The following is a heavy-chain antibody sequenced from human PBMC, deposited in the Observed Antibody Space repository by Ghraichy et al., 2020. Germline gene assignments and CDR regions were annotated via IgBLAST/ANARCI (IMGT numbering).Heavy chain of an antibody. V-gene: IGHV4-39*01. CDR1: GASINSINQY. CDR2: IYYTGST. CDR3: ARHGSRSCRDYGSNNYFDY. Sequence: SETLSLTCTVSGASINSINQYWGWIRQPPGKGLEWMATIYYTGSTYYNPSLKSRLTISADTSRNQFSLKVTSVTAADTAVYYCARHGSRSCRDYGSNNYFDYWGQGTLVPASS. D-gene: IGHD5-24*01. J-gene: IGHJ4*02.